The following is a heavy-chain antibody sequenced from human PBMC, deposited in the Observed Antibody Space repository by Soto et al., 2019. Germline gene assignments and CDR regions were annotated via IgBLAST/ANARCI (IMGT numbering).Heavy chain of an antibody. D-gene: IGHD3-22*01. V-gene: IGHV1-18*01. CDR1: GYTFTSYG. J-gene: IGHJ4*02. Sequence: ASVKVSCKASGYTFTSYGISWVRQAPGQGLEWTGWISAYNGNTNYAQKLQGRVTMTTDTSTSTAYMELRSLRSDDTAVYYCARDGPGYYYDSSGYGNDYWGQGTLVTVSS. CDR2: ISAYNGNT. CDR3: ARDGPGYYYDSSGYGNDY.